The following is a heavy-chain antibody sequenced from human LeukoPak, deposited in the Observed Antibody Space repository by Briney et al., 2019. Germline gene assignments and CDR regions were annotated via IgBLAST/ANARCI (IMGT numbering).Heavy chain of an antibody. V-gene: IGHV1-69*13. D-gene: IGHD3-3*01. CDR3: ARNDYDFWSGPRQDYYYYMYV. CDR2: IIPIFGTA. J-gene: IGHJ6*03. CDR1: GGTFSSYA. Sequence: SVKVSCKASGGTFSSYAISWVRQAPGQGLEWMGGIIPIFGTANYAQKFQGRVTITADESTSTAYMELSSLRSEDTAVYYCARNDYDFWSGPRQDYYYYMYVWVKGTTVTVSS.